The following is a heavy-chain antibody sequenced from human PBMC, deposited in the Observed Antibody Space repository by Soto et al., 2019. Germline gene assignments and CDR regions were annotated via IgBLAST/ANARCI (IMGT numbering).Heavy chain of an antibody. Sequence: GGSLRLSCTASGFTFSIYGIHWVRQAPAKWLWWVAVISYDGSNKYYADSVNGRFTISRDNSKNTLYLQMNRVTAEDTAVYYCAKDQPVVVIWHFAYWGQGNLVTVSS. CDR3: AKDQPVVVIWHFAY. V-gene: IGHV3-30*18. J-gene: IGHJ4*02. CDR1: GFTFSIYG. CDR2: ISYDGSNK. D-gene: IGHD3-22*01.